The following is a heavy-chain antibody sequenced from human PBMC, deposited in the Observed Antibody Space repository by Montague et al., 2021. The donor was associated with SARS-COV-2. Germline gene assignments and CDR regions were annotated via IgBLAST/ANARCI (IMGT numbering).Heavy chain of an antibody. J-gene: IGHJ4*02. V-gene: IGHV4-39*01. CDR1: GGPISGSSDY. D-gene: IGHD5-18*01. CDR3: ARREYSYGWGD. Sequence: SETLSLTCTVTGGPISGSSDYWGWIRPSPGKGLVWITSDDYNGNTYYSPSLKSRITISVDTSKNQFSLKLNSVTAADTALYYRARREYSYGWGDWGQGTLVTVSS. CDR2: DDYNGNT.